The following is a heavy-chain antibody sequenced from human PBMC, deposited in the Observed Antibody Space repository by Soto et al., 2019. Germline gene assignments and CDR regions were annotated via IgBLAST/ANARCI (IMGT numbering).Heavy chain of an antibody. CDR2: IGFAGDT. J-gene: IGHJ5*02. Sequence: PGGSLRLSCGASGFIFSNFDMHWVRQTTEKGLEWVSGIGFAGDTNYSGSVKGRFTISRENAKNSLFLQMNSLRVGDTAVYYCVGGLPGGFDPWGEGTLVTVS. CDR1: GFIFSNFD. V-gene: IGHV3-13*01. CDR3: VGGLPGGFDP. D-gene: IGHD3-10*01.